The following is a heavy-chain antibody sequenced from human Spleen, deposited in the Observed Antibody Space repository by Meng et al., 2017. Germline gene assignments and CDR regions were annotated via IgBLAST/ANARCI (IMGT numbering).Heavy chain of an antibody. CDR2: INHSGRT. Sequence: QVQPTWCGAGLLTPSDSMSLTCAVYAGFFSGYYWSCILQPPGKGQEWIGEINHSGRTNYNPSQKSRVTITVDTAKNQVSLKLSSVTAADTAVYYCARGPPAGYWGQGTLVTVSS. CDR1: AGFFSGYY. V-gene: IGHV4-34*01. CDR3: ARGPPAGY. J-gene: IGHJ4*02.